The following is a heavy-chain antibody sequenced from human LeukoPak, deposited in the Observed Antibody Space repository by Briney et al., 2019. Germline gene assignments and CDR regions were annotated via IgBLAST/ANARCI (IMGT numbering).Heavy chain of an antibody. CDR1: GGSFNAYY. CDR3: ARGLRFIQGPGYYYMDV. D-gene: IGHD3-16*02. CDR2: INHSGNT. J-gene: IGHJ6*03. Sequence: SETLSLTCAVYGGSFNAYYWTWIRQTPGKGLEWIGEINHSGNTNYNPSLESRVTISADTSENQFSLNLGSVTAADTAIYYCARGLRFIQGPGYYYMDVWGKGTTVTVSS. V-gene: IGHV4-34*01.